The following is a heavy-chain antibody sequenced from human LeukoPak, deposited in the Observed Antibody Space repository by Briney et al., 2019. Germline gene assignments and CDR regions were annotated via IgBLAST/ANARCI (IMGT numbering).Heavy chain of an antibody. J-gene: IGHJ4*02. CDR3: ARVSSGWHAHFDY. V-gene: IGHV4-34*01. D-gene: IGHD6-19*01. Sequence: SETLSPTCAVYGGSFSGYYWSWIRQPPGKGLEWIGEINHSGSTNSSPSLKSRVTISLDTSKNQFSLKLSSVTAADTAVYYCARVSSGWHAHFDYWGQGALVTVSS. CDR2: INHSGST. CDR1: GGSFSGYY.